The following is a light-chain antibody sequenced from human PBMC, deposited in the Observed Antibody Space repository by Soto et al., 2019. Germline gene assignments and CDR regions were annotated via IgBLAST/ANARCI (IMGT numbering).Light chain of an antibody. CDR3: QQYHIWPPWT. V-gene: IGKV3-15*01. Sequence: EIVLTQSPGTLSLSPGERATLSCRASQSVSNNYLAWYQQKPGQAPRLLIYGASNRATGIPARFTGSGSGTEFTLTISSLQSEDFAVYYCQQYHIWPPWTSGQGTKVDIK. CDR2: GAS. J-gene: IGKJ1*01. CDR1: QSVSNN.